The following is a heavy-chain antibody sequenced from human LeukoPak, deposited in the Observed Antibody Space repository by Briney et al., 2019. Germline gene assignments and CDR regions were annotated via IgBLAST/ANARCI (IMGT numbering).Heavy chain of an antibody. CDR3: TRRPYSSSWYYFDY. J-gene: IGHJ4*02. V-gene: IGHV3-23*01. D-gene: IGHD6-13*01. CDR1: GFTFGSYA. Sequence: GGSLRLSCAASGFTFGSYAMSWVRQAPGKGLEWVSAISGSGGSTYYADSVKGRFTISRDNAKNSLHLQMSSLRVEDTAVYYCTRRPYSSSWYYFDYWGQGTLVTVSS. CDR2: ISGSGGST.